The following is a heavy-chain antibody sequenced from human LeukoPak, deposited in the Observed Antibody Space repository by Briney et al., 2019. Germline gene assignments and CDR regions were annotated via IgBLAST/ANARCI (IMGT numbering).Heavy chain of an antibody. CDR2: IYYSGST. J-gene: IGHJ6*02. CDR3: ARGEVLRFTNHGMDV. CDR1: GGSISSYY. D-gene: IGHD3-3*01. V-gene: IGHV4-59*01. Sequence: SETLSLTCTVSGGSISSYYWSWIRQPPGKGLEWIGYIYYSGSTNYNPSLKSRVTISVDTSKNQFSLKLSSVTAADTAVYYCARGEVLRFTNHGMDVWGQGTTVTVSS.